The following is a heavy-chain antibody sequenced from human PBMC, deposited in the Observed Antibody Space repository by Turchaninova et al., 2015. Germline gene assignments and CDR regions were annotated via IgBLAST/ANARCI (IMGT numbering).Heavy chain of an antibody. J-gene: IGHJ4*02. Sequence: QAQLQQWGAGLLKPSETLSLTCAVYGGSCSGYYWSWIRQPPGKGLEWIGEINHSGSTNYNPSLKSRVTISVDTSKNQFSLKLSSVTAADTAVYYCARVNSGAAAGTLDYWGQGTLVTVSS. V-gene: IGHV4-34*01. CDR1: GGSCSGYY. CDR2: INHSGST. D-gene: IGHD6-13*01. CDR3: ARVNSGAAAGTLDY.